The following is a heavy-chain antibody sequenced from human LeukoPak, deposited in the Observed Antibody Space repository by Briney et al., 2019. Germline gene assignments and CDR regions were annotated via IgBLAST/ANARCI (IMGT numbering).Heavy chain of an antibody. CDR1: GFTFTSYG. J-gene: IGHJ6*03. CDR3: ARDPNYGDFPSYYYYYMDV. Sequence: GGSLRLSCAASGFTFTSYGFHWVRQAPGKALEWVAFMSYDGNKKYGDSVKGRFTISRDNSKNTLYLQMNSLRAEDTAVYYCARDPNYGDFPSYYYYYMDVWGKGTTVTVSS. V-gene: IGHV3-30*03. CDR2: MSYDGNKK. D-gene: IGHD4-17*01.